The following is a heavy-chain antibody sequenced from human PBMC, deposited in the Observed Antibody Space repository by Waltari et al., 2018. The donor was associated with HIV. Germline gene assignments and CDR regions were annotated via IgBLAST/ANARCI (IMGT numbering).Heavy chain of an antibody. D-gene: IGHD3-10*01. CDR2: ISYDETNE. CDR3: VVSSFDY. J-gene: IGHJ4*02. CDR1: GISFRNYA. Sequence: QVQLVESGGGVAQPGRSLRLSCADSGISFRNYAMHWVRQAPGKGLEWLTLISYDETNEYYTDSVRGRFTISRDNSKNMLYLQMNNLRPEDTAIYYCVVSSFDYWGQGTLVTVSS. V-gene: IGHV3-30*03.